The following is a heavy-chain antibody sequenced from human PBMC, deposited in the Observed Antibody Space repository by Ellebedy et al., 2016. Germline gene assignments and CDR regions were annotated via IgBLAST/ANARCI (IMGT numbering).Heavy chain of an antibody. CDR2: LTPDAGT. Sequence: GESLKISCAASGFTVSSSYISWFRQAPGKGLDWVSILTPDAGTAYVDSVKGRFTLSRDNSKNTVYLQMNSLTAEDTAVYFCANSGYSYAWGYWGQGTLVTVSS. D-gene: IGHD5-18*01. CDR3: ANSGYSYAWGY. J-gene: IGHJ4*02. CDR1: GFTVSSSY. V-gene: IGHV3-53*01.